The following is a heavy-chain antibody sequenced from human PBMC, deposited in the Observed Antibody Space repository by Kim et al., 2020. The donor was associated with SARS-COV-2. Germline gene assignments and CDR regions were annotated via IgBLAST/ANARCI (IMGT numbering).Heavy chain of an antibody. V-gene: IGHV3-20*01. CDR3: ARGAGADPGACDI. J-gene: IGHJ3*02. D-gene: IGHD6-19*01. Sequence: ADSIKGRFTIPRDNAKNALYLQMNSLRAEGTALYHCARGAGADPGACDIWRQGTMVTVSS.